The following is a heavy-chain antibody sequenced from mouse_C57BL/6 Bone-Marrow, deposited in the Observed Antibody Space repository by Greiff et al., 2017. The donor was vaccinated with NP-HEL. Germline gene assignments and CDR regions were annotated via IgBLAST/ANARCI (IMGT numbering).Heavy chain of an antibody. CDR1: GFTFNTYA. CDR2: IRSKSSNYAT. V-gene: IGHV10-3*01. D-gene: IGHD4-1*01. Sequence: EVKVEESGGGLVQPKGSLKLSCAASGFTFNTYAMHWVRQAPGKGLEWVARIRSKSSNYATYYADSVKDRFTISRDDSQSMLYLQMNNLKTEDTAMYYCVTGHTHTGISWFAYWGQGTLVTVSA. J-gene: IGHJ3*01. CDR3: VTGHTHTGISWFAY.